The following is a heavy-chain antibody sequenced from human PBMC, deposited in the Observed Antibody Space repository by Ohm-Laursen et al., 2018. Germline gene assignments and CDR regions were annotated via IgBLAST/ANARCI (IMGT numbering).Heavy chain of an antibody. CDR2: IWYDGSNK. Sequence: SLRLSCSASGFTFSSYSMHWVRQAPGKGLEWVAVIWYDGSNKYYADSVKGRFTISRDNSKNTLYLQMNSLRAEDTAVYYCARALSYSSGWYELYWGQGTLVAVSS. CDR3: ARALSYSSGWYELY. J-gene: IGHJ4*02. D-gene: IGHD6-19*01. CDR1: GFTFSSYS. V-gene: IGHV3-33*08.